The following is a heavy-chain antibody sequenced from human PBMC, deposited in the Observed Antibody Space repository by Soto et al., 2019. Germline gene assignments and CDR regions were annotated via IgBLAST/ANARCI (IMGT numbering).Heavy chain of an antibody. V-gene: IGHV1-8*01. CDR2: MNPNSGNT. D-gene: IGHD6-6*01. CDR1: GYTFTSYD. J-gene: IGHJ6*03. Sequence: ASVKVSCKASGYTFTSYDINWVRQAPGQRLEWMGWMNPNSGNTGYAQKFQGRVTMTRNTSISTAYMELSSLRSEDTAVYYCARVSRSIAAPRDYYYYMDVWGKGTTVTVSS. CDR3: ARVSRSIAAPRDYYYYMDV.